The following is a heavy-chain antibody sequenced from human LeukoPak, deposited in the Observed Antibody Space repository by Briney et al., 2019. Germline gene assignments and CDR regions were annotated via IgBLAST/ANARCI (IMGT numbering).Heavy chain of an antibody. CDR3: ARVGPATAFDY. Sequence: GGSLRLSCAASGFTLSSFSMHWVRQSPGSGLEYVSAINYKGGTTYYADSVKGRFTISRDNSKNTLYLQMASLRDEDMGVYYCARVGPATAFDYWGQGTQVTVSS. CDR1: GFTLSSFS. V-gene: IGHV3-64*02. J-gene: IGHJ4*02. CDR2: INYKGGTT.